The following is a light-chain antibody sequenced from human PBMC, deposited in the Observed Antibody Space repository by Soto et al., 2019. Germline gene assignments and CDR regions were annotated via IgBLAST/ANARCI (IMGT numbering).Light chain of an antibody. CDR1: SSDVGGYNY. CDR3: SSYTGSSTYV. V-gene: IGLV2-14*01. CDR2: DVS. Sequence: QSVRNQPASGTRAPGEALTISCTETSSDVGGYNYVSWYQQHPGKAPKLMIYDVSNRPSGISNRFSGSKSGNTASLTISGLQAEDEADYYCSSYTGSSTYVFGTGTKVTVL. J-gene: IGLJ1*01.